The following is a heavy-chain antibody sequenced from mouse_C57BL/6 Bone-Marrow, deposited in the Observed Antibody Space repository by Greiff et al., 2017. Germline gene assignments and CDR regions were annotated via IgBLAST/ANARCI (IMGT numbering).Heavy chain of an antibody. V-gene: IGHV1-50*01. J-gene: IGHJ4*01. CDR3: ARDSSGSYAMDY. CDR2: IDPSDSYT. Sequence: QVQLKQPGAELVKPGASVKLSCKASGYTFTSYWMQWVKQRPGQGLEWIGEIDPSDSYTNYNQKFKGKATLTVDTSSSTAYMQLSSLTSEDSAVYYCARDSSGSYAMDYWGQGTSVTVSS. CDR1: GYTFTSYW. D-gene: IGHD3-2*02.